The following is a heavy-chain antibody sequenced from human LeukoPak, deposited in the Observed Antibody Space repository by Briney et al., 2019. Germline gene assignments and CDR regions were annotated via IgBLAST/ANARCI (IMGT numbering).Heavy chain of an antibody. CDR2: IRDDGSSR. CDR3: AKDWRGTTIDS. CDR1: GFTFSAYG. J-gene: IGHJ4*02. Sequence: PGGSLRLSCAASGFTFSAYGIHWVRQGPGKGLEWVAFIRDDGSSRYYADSVKGRFTISRDNSKNTIDLQINSLGPEDTAVYHCAKDWRGTTIDSWGQGTLVTVSS. D-gene: IGHD4-11*01. V-gene: IGHV3-30*02.